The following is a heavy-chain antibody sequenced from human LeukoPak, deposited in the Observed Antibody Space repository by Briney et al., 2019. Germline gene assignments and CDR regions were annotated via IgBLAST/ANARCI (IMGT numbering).Heavy chain of an antibody. D-gene: IGHD3-22*01. CDR2: ITSSGGNT. Sequence: GGSLRLSCTASGYIFSNFGISWVRQAPGKGLEWVSTITSSGGNTYYAETVKGRFTISRDNSKNTLYLQMNSLRAEDTAVYYCAKDRDYYDSSGYSFWGQGTLVTVSS. CDR3: AKDRDYYDSSGYSF. V-gene: IGHV3-23*01. CDR1: GYIFSNFG. J-gene: IGHJ4*02.